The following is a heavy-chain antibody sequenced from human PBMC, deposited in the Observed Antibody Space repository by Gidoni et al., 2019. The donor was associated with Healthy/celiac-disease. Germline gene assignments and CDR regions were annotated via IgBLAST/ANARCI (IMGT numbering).Heavy chain of an antibody. J-gene: IGHJ3*02. V-gene: IGHV3-7*01. Sequence: EVQLVESGGGLVQPGGSLRLSCAASGFPFSSYWVSWVRQAPGKGLEWVANIKQDGSEKYYVDSVKGRFTISRDNAKNSLYLQMNSLRAEDTAVYYCARGPRWELLDAFDIWGQGTMVTVSS. CDR2: IKQDGSEK. CDR3: ARGPRWELLDAFDI. D-gene: IGHD1-26*01. CDR1: GFPFSSYW.